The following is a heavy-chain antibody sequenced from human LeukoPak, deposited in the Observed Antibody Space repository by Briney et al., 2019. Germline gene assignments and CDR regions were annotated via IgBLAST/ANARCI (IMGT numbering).Heavy chain of an antibody. V-gene: IGHV5-51*01. Sequence: GESLKISCKGSGYSFTSYWIGWVRQMPGEGLEWMGIIYPGDSDTRYSPSFQGQVTISADKSISTAYLQWSSLTASDTAMYYCARHRPYSSGWRHFDYWGQGTLVTVSS. D-gene: IGHD6-19*01. CDR3: ARHRPYSSGWRHFDY. CDR2: IYPGDSDT. J-gene: IGHJ4*02. CDR1: GYSFTSYW.